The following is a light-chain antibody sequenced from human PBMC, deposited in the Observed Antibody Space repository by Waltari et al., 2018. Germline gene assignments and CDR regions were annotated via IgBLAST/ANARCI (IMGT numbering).Light chain of an antibody. V-gene: IGLV2-14*01. Sequence: QSALTQPASVSRSPGQSITISCPGTRSDVGAYNSVSWYQQQPGKAPKLMIYEVSNRPSGVTNRFSGSKSGNTASLTISGLQAEDEADYYCSSYTSSSTYVFGTGTKVTVL. J-gene: IGLJ1*01. CDR2: EVS. CDR3: SSYTSSSTYV. CDR1: RSDVGAYNS.